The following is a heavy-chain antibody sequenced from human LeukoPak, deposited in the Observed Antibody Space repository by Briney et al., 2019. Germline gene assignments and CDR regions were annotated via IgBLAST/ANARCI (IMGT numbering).Heavy chain of an antibody. CDR3: ARGNSLGSITMVRGVLWLVPFDY. D-gene: IGHD3-10*01. CDR2: INPNSGGT. Sequence: ASVKVSCKASGYTFTGYYMHWVRQAPGQGLEWMGWINPNSGGTNYAQKFQGRVTMTRDTSISTAYMELSRLRSDDTAVYYCARGNSLGSITMVRGVLWLVPFDYWGQGTLVTVSS. V-gene: IGHV1-2*02. J-gene: IGHJ4*02. CDR1: GYTFTGYY.